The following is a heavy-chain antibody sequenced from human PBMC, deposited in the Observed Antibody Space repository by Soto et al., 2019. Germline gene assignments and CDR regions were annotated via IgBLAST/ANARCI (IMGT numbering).Heavy chain of an antibody. D-gene: IGHD3-3*01. CDR3: AKHSRTYDFWSGTVKGAFDI. CDR2: ISDSGDTT. Sequence: GGSLRLSCAASGFTFSSYAISWVRQAPGKGLEWVSGISDSGDTTHYADSVMGRFTISRDNSKNTLYPQMNSLRAEDTAVYYCAKHSRTYDFWSGTVKGAFDIWGQGTMVTVSS. J-gene: IGHJ3*02. CDR1: GFTFSSYA. V-gene: IGHV3-23*01.